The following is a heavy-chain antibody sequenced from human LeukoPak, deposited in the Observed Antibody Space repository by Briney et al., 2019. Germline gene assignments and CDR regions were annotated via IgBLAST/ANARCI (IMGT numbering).Heavy chain of an antibody. V-gene: IGHV5-51*01. D-gene: IGHD3-9*01. CDR1: GYSFTSYW. Sequence: GESLKISCKGSGYSFTSYWIGWVRQMPGKGLEWMGIIYPGDSDTRYSPSFQGQVTISADKSISAAYLQWSSLKASDTAMYYCARMQYWPYYDMDYWGQGTLVTVSS. CDR2: IYPGDSDT. J-gene: IGHJ4*02. CDR3: ARMQYWPYYDMDY.